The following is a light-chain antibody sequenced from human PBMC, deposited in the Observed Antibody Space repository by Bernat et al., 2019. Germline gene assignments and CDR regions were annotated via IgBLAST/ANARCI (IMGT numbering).Light chain of an antibody. CDR1: SGDVGAYKF. J-gene: IGLJ2*01. V-gene: IGLV2-14*01. CDR3: SSYTTSSTRL. Sequence: QSALTQPASVSGSPGQSITISCTGTSGDVGAYKFVSWYQQHPGKAPKLIIYDVSDRPSGVSDRFSGSKSGNTASLTISWLQAEDEADYYCSSYTTSSTRLFGGGTNLTVL. CDR2: DVS.